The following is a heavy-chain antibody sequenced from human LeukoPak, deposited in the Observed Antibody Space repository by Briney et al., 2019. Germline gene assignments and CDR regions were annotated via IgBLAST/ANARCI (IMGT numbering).Heavy chain of an antibody. J-gene: IGHJ4*02. CDR2: ISSSSSTI. CDR3: ARDRGGSYSAIDY. Sequence: GGSLRLSCAASGFTFSSYSMNWVRQASGKGLECVSFISSSSSTICYADSLKGRFTISRDNAKNALYLQMYSLRAEDTAVYYCARDRGGSYSAIDYWGQGTLVTVSS. CDR1: GFTFSSYS. D-gene: IGHD1-26*01. V-gene: IGHV3-48*04.